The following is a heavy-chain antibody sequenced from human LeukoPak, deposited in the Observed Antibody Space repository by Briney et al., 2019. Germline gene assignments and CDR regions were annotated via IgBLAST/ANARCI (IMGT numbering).Heavy chain of an antibody. CDR3: ARLWFDYGGNPRRWYFDL. Sequence: SETLFLTCTVSGGSISSYFWSWVRQPPGKGLEWIGYIYYSGSTQYNPSLKSRVTISLDTSKNQFSLKLTSVTAADTAVYYCARLWFDYGGNPRRWYFDLWGRGTLVTVSS. CDR2: IYYSGST. D-gene: IGHD4-23*01. V-gene: IGHV4-59*08. J-gene: IGHJ2*01. CDR1: GGSISSYF.